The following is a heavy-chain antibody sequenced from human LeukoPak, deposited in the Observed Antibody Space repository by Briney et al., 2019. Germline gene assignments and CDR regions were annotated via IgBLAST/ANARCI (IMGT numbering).Heavy chain of an antibody. CDR1: GGSISSYY. V-gene: IGHV4-59*08. J-gene: IGHJ5*02. CDR3: ARPHGYSSGWYWFDP. D-gene: IGHD6-19*01. CDR2: IYYSGST. Sequence: PSETLSLTCTVSGGSISSYYWSWIRQPPGKGLEWIGYIYYSGSTNYNPSLKSRVTISVDTSKNQFSLKLSSVTAADTAVYYCARPHGYSSGWYWFDPWGQGTLVTVSS.